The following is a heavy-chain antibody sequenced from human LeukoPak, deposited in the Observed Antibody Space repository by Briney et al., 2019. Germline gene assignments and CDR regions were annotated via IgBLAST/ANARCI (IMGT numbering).Heavy chain of an antibody. V-gene: IGHV1-46*01. Sequence: ASVKVSCKASGYTFTSYYMHWVRQAPGQGLERMGIINPSGGSSRYAQKFQGRVTMTSDTSTSTLYMELSSLRSEDTAVYYCARGGGGDSAAPFDYWGQGTLVTVSS. CDR1: GYTFTSYY. CDR2: INPSGGSS. J-gene: IGHJ4*02. CDR3: ARGGGGDSAAPFDY. D-gene: IGHD2-21*02.